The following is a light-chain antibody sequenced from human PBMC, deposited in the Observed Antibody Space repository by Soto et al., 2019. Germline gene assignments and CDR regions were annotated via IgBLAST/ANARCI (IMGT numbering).Light chain of an antibody. CDR1: QNIATY. J-gene: IGKJ4*01. Sequence: DIRMTQSPSSLSASVGDRVTITCRASQNIATYLNWYQQTPGKAPKLLIYTASTLQSGVPSRFSCSRSGTDITLTISSLQPEDFATFYCQQSYNTPLTFGGGTKVEI. CDR2: TAS. CDR3: QQSYNTPLT. V-gene: IGKV1-39*01.